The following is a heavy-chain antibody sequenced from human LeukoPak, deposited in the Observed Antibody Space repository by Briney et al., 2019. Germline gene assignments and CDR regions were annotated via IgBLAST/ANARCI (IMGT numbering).Heavy chain of an antibody. J-gene: IGHJ4*02. Sequence: PSETLSLTCTVSGVSISSGGYYGSWIRQHPGKGLEWIGYIYYSGSTYYNPSLKSRVTISVDTSKNQFSLKLSSVTAADTAVYYCASQGGSGNYWGQGTLVTVSS. D-gene: IGHD2-15*01. CDR2: IYYSGST. CDR1: GVSISSGGYY. CDR3: ASQGGSGNY. V-gene: IGHV4-31*03.